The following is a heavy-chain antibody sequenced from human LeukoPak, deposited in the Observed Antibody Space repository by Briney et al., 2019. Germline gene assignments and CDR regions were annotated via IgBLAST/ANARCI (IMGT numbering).Heavy chain of an antibody. V-gene: IGHV3-7*01. CDR2: IKEDGSET. Sequence: PGGSLRLSCAASGFTFSSYWMSWVRQAPGKGLEWVANIKEDGSETYYADSVKGRFTISRDNSKNKLYLQMTSLRADDTAVYYCAKDDSGDYSYFDYWGQGTLVTVSS. J-gene: IGHJ4*02. CDR3: AKDDSGDYSYFDY. CDR1: GFTFSSYW. D-gene: IGHD4-17*01.